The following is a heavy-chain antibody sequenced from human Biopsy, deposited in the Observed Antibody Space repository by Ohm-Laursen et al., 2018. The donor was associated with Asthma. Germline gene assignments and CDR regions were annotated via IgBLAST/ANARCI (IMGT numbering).Heavy chain of an antibody. CDR1: GFTVSRDH. CDR3: ARGDSSNWSHYYFDY. D-gene: IGHD3-22*01. CDR2: IYSGGTS. J-gene: IGHJ4*02. V-gene: IGHV3-53*01. Sequence: ETLSLTCAASGFTVSRDHMFWVRPAPGKGLEWVSVIYSGGTSHTADSVRGRFTISRDFSKNTLHLQMHSLRVEDTAVYYCARGDSSNWSHYYFDYWGQGTLVTVSS.